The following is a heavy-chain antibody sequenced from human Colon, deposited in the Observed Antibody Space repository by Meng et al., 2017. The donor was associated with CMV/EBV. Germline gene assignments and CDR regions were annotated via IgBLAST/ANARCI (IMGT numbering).Heavy chain of an antibody. CDR1: GFTFDRDW. CDR3: AGDILTGYYKGFDY. Sequence: GESLKISCRASGFTFDRDWMSWVRQAPGKGLEWVSAISGSGGSTYYADSVKGRFTISRDNSKNTLYLQMNSLRAEDTAVYYCAGDILTGYYKGFDYWGQGTLVTVSS. J-gene: IGHJ4*02. CDR2: ISGSGGST. D-gene: IGHD3-9*01. V-gene: IGHV3-23*01.